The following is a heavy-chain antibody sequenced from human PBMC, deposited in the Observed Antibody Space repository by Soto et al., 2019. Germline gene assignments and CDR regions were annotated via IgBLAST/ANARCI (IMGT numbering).Heavy chain of an antibody. CDR1: GDAFRTYI. J-gene: IGHJ4*02. V-gene: IGHV1-46*01. CDR2: LNPTAGRT. Sequence: QVQLVQSAAEVRRPGAAVKVSCRTSGDAFRTYIMHWVRQAPGQGLEWMGILNPTAGRTSYSQKFQGRVTMTSDASTSTAYMELTGLRSDDTGVYYCARALRGRLTVVTPAYWGQGTLVTVSS. D-gene: IGHD3-9*01. CDR3: ARALRGRLTVVTPAY.